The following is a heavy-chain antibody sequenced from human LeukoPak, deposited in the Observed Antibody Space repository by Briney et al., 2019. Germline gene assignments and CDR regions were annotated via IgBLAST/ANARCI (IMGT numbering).Heavy chain of an antibody. CDR3: ARYCSRGSCSNFDY. V-gene: IGHV4-30-4*01. CDR1: GGSISSGDYY. CDR2: IYYSGTT. D-gene: IGHD2-15*01. Sequence: SETLSHTCTVSGGSISSGDYYWSWIRQPPGKGLEWIGYIYYSGTTYYNPSLKSRVTISIDTSKNQFSLKVSSVTAADTAVYYCARYCSRGSCSNFDYWGQGTLVTVSS. J-gene: IGHJ4*02.